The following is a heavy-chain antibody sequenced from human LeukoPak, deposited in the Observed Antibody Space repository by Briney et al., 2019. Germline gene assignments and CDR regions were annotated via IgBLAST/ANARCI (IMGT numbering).Heavy chain of an antibody. D-gene: IGHD4-23*01. CDR3: ARDRRYTVVIDY. Sequence: GGSLRLSCAASGITFSSYGMSWVRQAPGKGLEWVSSISSTGGTTYYADSVKGRFTISRDNAKNSLYLQMNSLRAEDTAVYYCARDRRYTVVIDYWGQGTLVTVSS. V-gene: IGHV3-48*04. CDR1: GITFSSYG. CDR2: ISSTGGTT. J-gene: IGHJ4*02.